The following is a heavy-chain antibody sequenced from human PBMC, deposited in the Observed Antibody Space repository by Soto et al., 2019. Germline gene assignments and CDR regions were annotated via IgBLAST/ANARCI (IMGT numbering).Heavy chain of an antibody. CDR3: AKEASSFPKKTTGNWFDP. J-gene: IGHJ5*02. D-gene: IGHD1-1*01. CDR1: GFTFSSYG. V-gene: IGHV3-30*18. Sequence: QVQLVESGGGVVQPGRSLRLSCAASGFTFSSYGMHWVRQAPGKGLEWVAVISYDGSNKYYADSVKGRFTISRDNSKNTLYLQMNSLRAEDTAVYYCAKEASSFPKKTTGNWFDPWGQGTLVTVSS. CDR2: ISYDGSNK.